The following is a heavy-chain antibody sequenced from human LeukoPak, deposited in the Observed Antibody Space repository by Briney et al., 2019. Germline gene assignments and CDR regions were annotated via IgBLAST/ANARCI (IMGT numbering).Heavy chain of an antibody. D-gene: IGHD3-10*01. CDR1: GYTFTGYY. CDR2: INPNSGGT. V-gene: IGHV1-2*02. CDR3: GRDGGRGRYYGSGSYYESGHY. J-gene: IGHJ4*02. Sequence: ASVTVSCKASGYTFTGYYMHWVRQAPGQGLEWMGWINPNSGGTNYAQKFQGRVTMTRDKAISTAYMELRRLRCDDTAVDYCGRDGGRGRYYGSGSYYESGHYWGQGTLVTVSS.